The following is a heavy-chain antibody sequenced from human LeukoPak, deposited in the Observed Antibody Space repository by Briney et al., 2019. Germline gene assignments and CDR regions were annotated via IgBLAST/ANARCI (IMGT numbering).Heavy chain of an antibody. J-gene: IGHJ4*02. Sequence: GGSLRLSCAASGFTFSSYAMSWVRQAPGKGLEWVSAISGSGGSTYYADSVKGRFTISRDNSKNTLYLQMNSLRAEDTAVYYCAKDPSPTYYYDSSASKGRPRYWGQGTLVTVSS. CDR1: GFTFSSYA. D-gene: IGHD3-22*01. CDR2: ISGSGGST. CDR3: AKDPSPTYYYDSSASKGRPRY. V-gene: IGHV3-23*01.